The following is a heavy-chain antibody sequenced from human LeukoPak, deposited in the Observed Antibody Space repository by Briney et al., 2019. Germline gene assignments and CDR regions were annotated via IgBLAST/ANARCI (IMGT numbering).Heavy chain of an antibody. CDR3: ARDLITMVRDGGFDP. D-gene: IGHD3-10*01. CDR1: GGSISSGDYY. CDR2: IYYSGST. Sequence: SQTLSLTCTVSGGSISSGDYYWSWIRQPPGKGLECLGYIYYSGSTYYNPSLKSRVTISVDTSKNQFSLKLSSVTAADTAVYYCARDLITMVRDGGFDPWGQGTLVTVSS. V-gene: IGHV4-30-4*01. J-gene: IGHJ5*02.